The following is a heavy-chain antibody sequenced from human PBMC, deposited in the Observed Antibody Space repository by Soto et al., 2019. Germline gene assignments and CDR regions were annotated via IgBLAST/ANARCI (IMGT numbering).Heavy chain of an antibody. Sequence: QVQLVQSGAEVKKPGSSVKVSCKASGGTFSSYAISWVRQAPGQGLEWMGGIIPIFGTANYAQKFQGRVTISADESTSTAYMQMSSLRSEDTAVSYCARGIYCYDSSGYGELDYWGQRNLLTLSS. CDR3: ARGIYCYDSSGYGELDY. D-gene: IGHD3-22*01. CDR2: IIPIFGTA. CDR1: GGTFSSYA. J-gene: IGHJ4*02. V-gene: IGHV1-69*01.